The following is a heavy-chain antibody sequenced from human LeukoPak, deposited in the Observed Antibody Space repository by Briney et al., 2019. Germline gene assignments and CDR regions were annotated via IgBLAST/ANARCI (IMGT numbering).Heavy chain of an antibody. CDR3: AKSQWLQFDAFNI. D-gene: IGHD5-24*01. J-gene: IGHJ3*02. Sequence: GGSLRLSCVASGFTSSSYSMGWVRQAPGKGLEWVANIKQDGSESYYVDSVKGRFTISRDIAKNSLFLQMNSLRVEDTAVYYCAKSQWLQFDAFNIWGQGTMVTVSS. CDR2: IKQDGSES. CDR1: GFTSSSYS. V-gene: IGHV3-7*02.